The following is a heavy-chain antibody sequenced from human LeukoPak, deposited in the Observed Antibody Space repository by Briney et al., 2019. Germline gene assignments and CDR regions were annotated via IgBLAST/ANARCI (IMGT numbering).Heavy chain of an antibody. CDR3: ARGKYYFDY. CDR1: GGSINSYY. CDR2: IYYSGST. Sequence: SESLSLTCTVSGGSINSYYWSWIRQSPGKGLEWTGYIYYSGSTNYNPSLKSRVTISVDTSKNEFSLKLSSVTAADTAVYYCARGKYYFDYWGQGTLVTVSS. J-gene: IGHJ4*02. V-gene: IGHV4-59*01.